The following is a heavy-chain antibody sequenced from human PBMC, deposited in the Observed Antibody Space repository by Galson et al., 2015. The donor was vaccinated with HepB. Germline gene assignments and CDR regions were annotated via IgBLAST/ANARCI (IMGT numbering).Heavy chain of an antibody. V-gene: IGHV1-18*01. D-gene: IGHD5-24*01. CDR1: GYTFTRHG. CDR3: ARGGVATIGGPTFDY. J-gene: IGHJ4*02. CDR2: IIPYSANT. Sequence: SVKVSCKASGYTFTRHGISWVRQAPGQGLEWMGWIIPYSANTNYAQRLQGRVTMTTDTSTSTAYMELRSLRSDDTAVYYCARGGVATIGGPTFDYWGRGTLVTVSS.